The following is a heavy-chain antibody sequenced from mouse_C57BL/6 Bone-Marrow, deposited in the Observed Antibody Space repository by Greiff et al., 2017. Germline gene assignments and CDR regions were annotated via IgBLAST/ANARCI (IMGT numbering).Heavy chain of an antibody. CDR2: IDPETGGT. CDR1: GYTFTDYE. Sequence: VQLQQSGAELVRPGASVTLSCKASGYTFTDYEMHWVKQTPVHGLEWIGAIDPETGGTAYNQKFKGKAILTADKSSSTAYMELRSLTSEDSAVYYCTRRDYGNYNFDDWGQGTTLTVSA. D-gene: IGHD2-1*01. V-gene: IGHV1-15*01. J-gene: IGHJ2*01. CDR3: TRRDYGNYNFDD.